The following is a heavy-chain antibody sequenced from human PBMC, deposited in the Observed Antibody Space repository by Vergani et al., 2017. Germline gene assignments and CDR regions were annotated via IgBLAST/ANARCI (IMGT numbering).Heavy chain of an antibody. CDR2: VSVSGST. D-gene: IGHD5-12*01. CDR3: ARGTPIRDY. V-gene: IGHV4-4*07. CDR1: GGSITNYY. Sequence: QVPLQESGPGLVNPSETLSLTCSVSGGSITNYYWSWIRQAAGKGLEWIGRVSVSGSTDSNAYLRSRVTISIDTSTNQFPLKLTSVTAADTALYYCARGTPIRDYWGQGSLVTVSS. J-gene: IGHJ4*02.